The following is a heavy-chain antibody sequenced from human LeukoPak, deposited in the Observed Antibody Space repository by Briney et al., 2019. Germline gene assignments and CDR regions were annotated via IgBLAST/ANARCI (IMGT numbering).Heavy chain of an antibody. CDR2: IYYSGNT. CDR1: GGSVSSGSYY. CDR3: ATSGYDFPHFDY. D-gene: IGHD5-12*01. V-gene: IGHV4-61*01. Sequence: SETLSLTCTVSGGSVSSGSYYWSWIRQPPGKGLEWIGYIYYSGNTYYNPSLKSRVTISLDTSKNQFSLKLNSVTAADTAVYYCATSGYDFPHFDYWGQGTLVTVSS. J-gene: IGHJ4*02.